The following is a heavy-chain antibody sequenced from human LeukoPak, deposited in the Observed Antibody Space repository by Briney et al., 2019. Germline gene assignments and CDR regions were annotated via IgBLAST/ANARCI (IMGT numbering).Heavy chain of an antibody. D-gene: IGHD3-10*01. J-gene: IGHJ4*02. CDR3: ATASLGSYFDC. Sequence: ASVTVSCKVSGYTLTELSMHWVRQAPGKGLEWMGGFDPEDGETIYAQKFQGRVTMTEDTSTDTAYMELSSLRSEDTAVYYYATASLGSYFDCWGQGTLVTVSS. CDR1: GYTLTELS. CDR2: FDPEDGET. V-gene: IGHV1-24*01.